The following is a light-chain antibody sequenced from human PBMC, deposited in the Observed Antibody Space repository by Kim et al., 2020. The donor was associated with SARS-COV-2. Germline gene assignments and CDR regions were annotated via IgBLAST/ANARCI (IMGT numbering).Light chain of an antibody. J-gene: IGLJ3*02. CDR2: EDS. CDR1: KLGDKY. CDR3: QAWDSSTWV. Sequence: SVSPGQTASITCSGDKLGDKYACWYQPKPGQSPVLVIYEDSKRPSGFPERFSGSNSGNTATLTLSGTQAMDEADYYCQAWDSSTWVFGGGTQLTVL. V-gene: IGLV3-1*01.